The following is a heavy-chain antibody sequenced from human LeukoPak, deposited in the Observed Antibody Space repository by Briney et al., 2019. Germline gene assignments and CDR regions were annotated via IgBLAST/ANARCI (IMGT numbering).Heavy chain of an antibody. CDR3: ARGNILLWFGELSIRGVHFDY. CDR1: GGSFSGYY. Sequence: SETLSLTCAVYGGSFSGYYWSWIRQPPGKGLEWIGEINHSGSTNYNPSLKSRVTISVDTSKNQFFLKLSSVTAADTAVYYCARGNILLWFGELSIRGVHFDYWGQGTLVTVSS. J-gene: IGHJ4*02. D-gene: IGHD3-10*01. V-gene: IGHV4-34*01. CDR2: INHSGST.